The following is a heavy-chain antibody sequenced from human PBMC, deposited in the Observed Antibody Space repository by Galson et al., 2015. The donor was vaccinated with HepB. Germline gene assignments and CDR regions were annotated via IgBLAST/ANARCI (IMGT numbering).Heavy chain of an antibody. CDR3: ARVLRGGYSGYDFEY. V-gene: IGHV3-7*01. CDR1: GFTFSAHW. J-gene: IGHJ4*02. Sequence: SLRLSCAASGFTFSAHWLSWVRQAPGKGLEWVANINQDGSEKYYVDSVKGRFTISRDNAKNSLYLQMDSLRAEDAAVYYCARVLRGGYSGYDFEYWGQGTLITVSS. D-gene: IGHD5-12*01. CDR2: INQDGSEK.